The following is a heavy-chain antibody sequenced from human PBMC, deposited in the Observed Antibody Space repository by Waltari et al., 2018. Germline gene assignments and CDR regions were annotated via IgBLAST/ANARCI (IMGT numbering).Heavy chain of an antibody. D-gene: IGHD3-3*01. Sequence: QVQLQQWGAGLLKPSETLSLTCAVYGGSFSGYYWSWIRQPPGKGLEWIGEINHSGSTNYNPSLKSRVTISVDTSKNQFSLKLSSVTAADTAVYCCARPRAYYDFWSGPRVCDPWGQGTLVTVSS. CDR3: ARPRAYYDFWSGPRVCDP. J-gene: IGHJ5*02. CDR2: INHSGST. CDR1: GGSFSGYY. V-gene: IGHV4-34*01.